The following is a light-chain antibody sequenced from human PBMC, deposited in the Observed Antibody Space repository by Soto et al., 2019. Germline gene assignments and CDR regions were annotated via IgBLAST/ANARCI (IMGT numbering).Light chain of an antibody. V-gene: IGKV3-20*01. Sequence: DIVLTQSPGTLSLSPGDRASLSCRASESVRSTYLSWYQQKAGQAPRLLINGASNRAAGIPVRFAGSGSGTDFTLTIDRLDPEDFAVYYCHHFGSPQTFGQGTKVEI. CDR1: ESVRSTY. J-gene: IGKJ1*01. CDR2: GAS. CDR3: HHFGSPQT.